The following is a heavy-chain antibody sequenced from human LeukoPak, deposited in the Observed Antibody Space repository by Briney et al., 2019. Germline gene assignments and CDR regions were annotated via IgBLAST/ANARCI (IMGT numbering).Heavy chain of an antibody. V-gene: IGHV4-34*01. CDR3: ASLRLGYCSSTSCYDVFDI. D-gene: IGHD2-2*01. CDR1: GGSFSGYY. J-gene: IGHJ3*02. CDR2: INHSGST. Sequence: PSETLSLTCAVYGGSFSGYYWSWIRQPPGKGLEWIGEINHSGSTNYNPSLKSRVTISVDTSKNQFSLKLSSVTAADTAVYYCASLRLGYCSSTSCYDVFDIWGQGTMATVSS.